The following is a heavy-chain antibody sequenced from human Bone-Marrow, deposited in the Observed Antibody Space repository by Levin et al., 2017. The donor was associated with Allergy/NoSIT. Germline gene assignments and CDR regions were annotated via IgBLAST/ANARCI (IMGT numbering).Heavy chain of an antibody. D-gene: IGHD2-15*01. Sequence: SETLSLTCTVSGGSISSGGYYWSWIRQHPGKGLEWIGYIYYSGSTYYNPSLKSRVTISVDTSKNQFSLKLSSVTAADTAVYYCARTNMILGGAFDIWGQGTMVTVSS. V-gene: IGHV4-31*03. J-gene: IGHJ3*02. CDR1: GGSISSGGYY. CDR3: ARTNMILGGAFDI. CDR2: IYYSGST.